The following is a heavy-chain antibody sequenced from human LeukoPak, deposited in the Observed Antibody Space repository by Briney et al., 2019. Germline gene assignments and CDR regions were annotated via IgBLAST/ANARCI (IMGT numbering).Heavy chain of an antibody. J-gene: IGHJ3*02. D-gene: IGHD5-24*01. CDR1: GGSISSYY. Sequence: SETLSLTCTVSGGSISSYYWSWIRQPPGKGLEWIGYIYYSGSTNYNPSLKSRVTISVDTSKNQFSLKLSSVTAADTAVYYCARDRGDGYNLRGFDIWGQGTMVTVSS. V-gene: IGHV4-59*01. CDR2: IYYSGST. CDR3: ARDRGDGYNLRGFDI.